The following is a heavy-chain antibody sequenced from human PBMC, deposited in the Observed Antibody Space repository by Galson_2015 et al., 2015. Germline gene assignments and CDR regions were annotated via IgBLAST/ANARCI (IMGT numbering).Heavy chain of an antibody. CDR2: INPSGGSK. CDR1: GYTFTSDY. CDR3: AGGSILPGYSRDDSSGSTEFDY. D-gene: IGHD3-22*01. Sequence: SVKDSCKASGYTFTSDYMHWVRQAPGQGLEWMGIINPSGGSKSYAQKFQGRVTMTRDTSTSTVYMELSSLRSEVTAVYYCAGGSILPGYSRDDSSGSTEFDYWGQGTLVTVSS. V-gene: IGHV1-46*03. J-gene: IGHJ4*02.